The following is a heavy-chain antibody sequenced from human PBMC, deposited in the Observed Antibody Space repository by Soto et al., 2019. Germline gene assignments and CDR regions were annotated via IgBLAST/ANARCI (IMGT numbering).Heavy chain of an antibody. V-gene: IGHV1-18*01. D-gene: IGHD2-15*01. J-gene: IGHJ6*02. CDR2: INTYNGNT. CDR3: SVVVVSGTHSTQDV. Sequence: QVQLVQSGAEVKNPGASVKVSCKASGYTFTRYGIGWARQAPGQGLEWMGWINTYNGNTNYAQNDQGRVTLTTDTXXRTADMGLSSLRSNGTARYYSSVVVVSGTHSTQDVWRQGTTVIVSS. CDR1: GYTFTRYG.